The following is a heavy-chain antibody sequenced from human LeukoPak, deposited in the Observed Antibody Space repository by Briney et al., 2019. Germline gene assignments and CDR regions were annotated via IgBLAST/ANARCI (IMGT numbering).Heavy chain of an antibody. D-gene: IGHD5-12*01. CDR1: VYSFTGYY. CDR2: IHPNSGGT. Sequence: ASVSVSCKTAVYSFTGYYLHWVRQAPGQGLECMGWIHPNSGGTSYAQKFQGRVTMTRDTSISTAYMELSRLRSDDTAVYYCARDLGGYSGYDYDYWGQGTLVTVSS. V-gene: IGHV1-2*02. J-gene: IGHJ4*02. CDR3: ARDLGGYSGYDYDY.